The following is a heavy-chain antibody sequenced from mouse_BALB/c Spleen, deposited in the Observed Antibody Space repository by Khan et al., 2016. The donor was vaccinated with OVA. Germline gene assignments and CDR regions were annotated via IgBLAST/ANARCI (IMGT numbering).Heavy chain of an antibody. CDR1: GFTFSTYG. CDR3: ARLAYYYNSEGFAY. J-gene: IGHJ3*01. CDR2: ISSGGHYT. V-gene: IGHV5-6*01. D-gene: IGHD1-1*01. Sequence: EVELVESGGDLVKPGGSLKLSCAASGFTFSTYGMSWVRQTPDMRLEWVATISSGGHYTYYPDSVTGRFTISRDNAKKSLCLQMSSLKSEETAIYYCARLAYYYNSEGFAYWGQGTVVTVAA.